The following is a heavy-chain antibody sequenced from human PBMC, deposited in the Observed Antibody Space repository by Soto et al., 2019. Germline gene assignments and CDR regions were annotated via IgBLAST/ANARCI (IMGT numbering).Heavy chain of an antibody. CDR1: GFTFSNVW. J-gene: IGHJ3*02. CDR2: SKSKTAGGTT. CDR3: AGKAPYSSSSADAFDI. V-gene: IGHV3-15*05. Sequence: PGGSLRLSCAASGFTFSNVWMSWVRQAPGKGLEWVGRSKSKTAGGTTDYAAPLKGRFTISRDDSENTLYLQMNSLKIEDTAVYYCAGKAPYSSSSADAFDIWGQGTVVT. D-gene: IGHD6-6*01.